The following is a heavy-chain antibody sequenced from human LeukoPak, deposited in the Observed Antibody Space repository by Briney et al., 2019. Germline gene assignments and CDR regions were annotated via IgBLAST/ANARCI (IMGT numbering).Heavy chain of an antibody. CDR3: ARDAAGPPQDFDF. J-gene: IGHJ4*02. CDR1: GFTFSSYS. V-gene: IGHV3-48*01. Sequence: GGSLRLSCAASGFTFSSYSMNWVRQAPGKGLEWVSCISTGSSATYYADSVKGRFTISRDNARNSPYLQMNSLRAEDTAVYYCARDAAGPPQDFDFWGRRTRVTVSS. D-gene: IGHD2-15*01. CDR2: ISTGSSAT.